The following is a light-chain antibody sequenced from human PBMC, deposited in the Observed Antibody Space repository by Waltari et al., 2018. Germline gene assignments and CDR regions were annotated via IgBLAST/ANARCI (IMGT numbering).Light chain of an antibody. CDR2: VNSDGSH. V-gene: IGLV4-69*01. CDR1: SGPSSNA. J-gene: IGLJ3*02. CDR3: QTGGHGTWV. Sequence: QLVLTQSPSASASLAASAKLTCTLSSGPSSNAIAWPQQQPEKGPRYLMKVNSDGSHSKGDEIPDRFSGSSSGAERYLTISSVQSEDEADYYCQTGGHGTWVFGGGTKLTVL.